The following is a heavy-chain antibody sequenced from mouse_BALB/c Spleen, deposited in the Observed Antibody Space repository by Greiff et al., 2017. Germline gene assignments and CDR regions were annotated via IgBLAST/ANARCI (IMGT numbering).Heavy chain of an antibody. V-gene: IGHV1-4*02. CDR1: GYTFTSYT. D-gene: IGHD1-1*01. J-gene: IGHJ3*01. CDR3: ARTLYYGSSSFAY. CDR2: INPSSGYT. Sequence: VQVVESAAELARPGASVKMSCKASGYTFTSYTMHWVKQRPGQGLEWIGYINPSSGYTEYNQKFKDKTTLTADKSSSTAYMQLSSLTSEDSAVYYCARTLYYGSSSFAYWGQGTLVTVSA.